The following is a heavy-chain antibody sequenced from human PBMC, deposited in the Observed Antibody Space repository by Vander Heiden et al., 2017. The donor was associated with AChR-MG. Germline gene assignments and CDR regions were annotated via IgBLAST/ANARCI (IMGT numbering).Heavy chain of an antibody. CDR2: INPSLDST. CDR3: ARESTGSFYFDF. J-gene: IGHJ4*02. Sequence: QVQLVQSGAEVKKPGASLKVSCKTSGFTFTNYHMHWVRQAPGQGLEWVGTINPSLDSTHYAQKFQGRVRMTRDTSTKTVYMDMTSLRPEDTAVYFCARESTGSFYFDFWGQGSLVTVSS. CDR1: GFTFTNYH. D-gene: IGHD1-26*01. V-gene: IGHV1-46*03.